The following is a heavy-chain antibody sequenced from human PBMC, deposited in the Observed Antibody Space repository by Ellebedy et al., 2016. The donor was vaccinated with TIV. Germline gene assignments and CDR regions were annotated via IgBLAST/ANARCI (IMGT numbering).Heavy chain of an antibody. CDR2: IFSGGST. Sequence: GESLKISCAASGFIVSSNYMSWVRQAPGKGLEWVSLIFSGGSTYYADSVKGRFTISRDNSKNTLFLQMNSLRAEDTAVYYCARDMPKLITGTTRFAYWGQGTLVTVSS. CDR1: GFIVSSNY. D-gene: IGHD1-7*01. V-gene: IGHV3-66*01. CDR3: ARDMPKLITGTTRFAY. J-gene: IGHJ4*02.